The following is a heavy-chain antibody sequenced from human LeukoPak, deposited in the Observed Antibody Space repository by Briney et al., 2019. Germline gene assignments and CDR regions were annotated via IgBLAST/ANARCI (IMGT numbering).Heavy chain of an antibody. D-gene: IGHD6-19*01. CDR3: ARGRYSSGWYGFDY. V-gene: IGHV1-58*01. CDR1: GFTFTSSA. Sequence: SVKVSCKASGFTFTSSAVQWVRQARGQRLEWIGWIVVGSGNTNYAQKFQERVTMTRDTSTSTVYMELSSLRSEDTAVYYCARGRYSSGWYGFDYWGQGTLVTVSS. CDR2: IVVGSGNT. J-gene: IGHJ4*02.